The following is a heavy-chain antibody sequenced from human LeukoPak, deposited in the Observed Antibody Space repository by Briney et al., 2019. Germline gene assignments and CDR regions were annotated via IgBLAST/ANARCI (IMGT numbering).Heavy chain of an antibody. CDR1: GYTFTGYY. CDR3: ARDSSSFKFDY. Sequence: ASVKVSCKASGYTFTGYYMHWVRQAPGQGLEWMGWINPNSGGTSYAQKFQGWVTMTRDTSISTAYMELSRLRSDDTAVYYCARDSSSFKFDYWGQGTLVTVSS. V-gene: IGHV1-2*04. J-gene: IGHJ4*02. D-gene: IGHD6-6*01. CDR2: INPNSGGT.